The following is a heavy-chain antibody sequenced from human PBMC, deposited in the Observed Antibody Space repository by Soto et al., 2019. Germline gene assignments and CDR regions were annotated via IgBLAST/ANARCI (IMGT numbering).Heavy chain of an antibody. CDR1: GCSISRYY. CDR2: IHYSGNT. Sequence: PSETLSLTCTVSGCSISRYYWSWIRQPPGKGPEWIGYIHYSGNTQYNPSLKSRVTISVDTSTNQFSLKLSSVTAADTAMYYCAAGGQWLAFDYWGQGILVTVS. J-gene: IGHJ4*02. V-gene: IGHV4-59*08. CDR3: AAGGQWLAFDY. D-gene: IGHD6-19*01.